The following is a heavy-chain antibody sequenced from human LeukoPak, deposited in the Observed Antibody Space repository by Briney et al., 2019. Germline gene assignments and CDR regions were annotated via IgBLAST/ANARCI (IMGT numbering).Heavy chain of an antibody. Sequence: GGTLRLSCAASGLTFSSYGMSWVRQAPGRGLEWVSAISTTGGTTYYADSVRGRFTISRDNAKNSLYLQMNSLRAEDTAVYYCARDEIVATTKANYYYYMDVWGKGTTVTISS. CDR3: ARDEIVATTKANYYYYMDV. V-gene: IGHV3-23*01. D-gene: IGHD5-12*01. J-gene: IGHJ6*03. CDR2: ISTTGGTT. CDR1: GLTFSSYG.